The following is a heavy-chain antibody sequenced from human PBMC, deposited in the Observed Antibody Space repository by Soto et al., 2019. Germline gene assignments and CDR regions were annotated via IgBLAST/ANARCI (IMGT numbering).Heavy chain of an antibody. CDR3: AKDQGSSWYEIDY. V-gene: IGHV3-23*01. CDR2: ISGSGGST. J-gene: IGHJ4*02. Sequence: GGSLRLSCAASGFTFSNYAVTWVRQAPGKGLEWVSTISGSGGSTYYAESVKGRLTISRDNSKNTLYLQMNSLRAEDTAVYYCAKDQGSSWYEIDYWGQGT. CDR1: GFTFSNYA. D-gene: IGHD6-13*01.